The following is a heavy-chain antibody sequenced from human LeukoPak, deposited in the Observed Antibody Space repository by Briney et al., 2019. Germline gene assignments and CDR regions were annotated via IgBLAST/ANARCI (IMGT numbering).Heavy chain of an antibody. D-gene: IGHD2-15*01. CDR3: ARAWSCSGGSCYGALGY. CDR2: INHSGST. V-gene: IGHV4-34*01. J-gene: IGHJ4*02. Sequence: SETLSLTCAAYGGSFSGYYWSWIRQPPGKGLEWIGEINHSGSTNYNPSLKSRVTISVDTSKNQFSLKLSSVTAADTAVYYCARAWSCSGGSCYGALGYWGQGTLVTVSS. CDR1: GGSFSGYY.